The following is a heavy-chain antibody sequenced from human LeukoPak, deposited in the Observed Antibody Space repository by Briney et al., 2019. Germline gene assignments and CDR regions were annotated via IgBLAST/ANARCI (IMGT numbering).Heavy chain of an antibody. J-gene: IGHJ3*02. CDR3: ASGCDNSGDCDAFDI. Sequence: ASVKVSCKASGYTFTGCYLHWVRQAPGQGLEWMGWINPNSGGTNYAHRIQGMITVTRDTSISTAYMEVIRLGADTTAVYYCASGCDNSGDCDAFDIWGQGTMVTVSS. D-gene: IGHD3-22*01. CDR2: INPNSGGT. V-gene: IGHV1-2*02. CDR1: GYTFTGCY.